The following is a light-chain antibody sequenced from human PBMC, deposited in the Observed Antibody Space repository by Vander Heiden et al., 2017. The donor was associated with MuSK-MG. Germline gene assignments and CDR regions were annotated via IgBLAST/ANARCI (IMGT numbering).Light chain of an antibody. CDR2: DAS. J-gene: IGKJ2*01. CDR1: QGISSA. Sequence: AIQLTQSPSSLSASVGDRVTITCRASQGISSALAWYQHIPGRAPKLLIYDASSLCSAVPSRYSGSGSASDFTLSIISLKPEDFATYFFRQFRLYPNTFGLGTKLEIK. V-gene: IGKV1-13*02. CDR3: RQFRLYPNT.